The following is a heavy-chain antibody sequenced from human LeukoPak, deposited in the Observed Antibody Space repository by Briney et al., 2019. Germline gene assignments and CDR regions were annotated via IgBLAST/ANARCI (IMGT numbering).Heavy chain of an antibody. D-gene: IGHD5-12*01. J-gene: IGHJ4*02. V-gene: IGHV3-23*01. Sequence: PGGSLRLSCEASGFTFSSYAMSWVRQAPGKGLEWVSVISGSGDSTYYADSVEGRCTISRDNSKDALYLQMNSLRAEDTAVYYCARDGYSGHDYDYWGQGTLVTVSS. CDR2: ISGSGDST. CDR3: ARDGYSGHDYDY. CDR1: GFTFSSYA.